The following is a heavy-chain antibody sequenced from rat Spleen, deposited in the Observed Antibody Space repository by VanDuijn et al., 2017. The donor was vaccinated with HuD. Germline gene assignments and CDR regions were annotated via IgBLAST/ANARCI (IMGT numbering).Heavy chain of an antibody. V-gene: IGHV3-1*01. CDR1: NYSITSNY. CDR3: ARYRDTYGHVGIFDY. CDR2: ITSTGTT. J-gene: IGHJ2*01. Sequence: EVQLQESGPGLVKPSQSLSLTCSVTNYSITSNYWGWIRKFPGKKLEWMGYITSTGTTTYNPSLKARISITRDLSKNQFFLQLNSVSTEDTAIYYCARYRDTYGHVGIFDYWGQGVRVTVSP. D-gene: IGHD2-5*01.